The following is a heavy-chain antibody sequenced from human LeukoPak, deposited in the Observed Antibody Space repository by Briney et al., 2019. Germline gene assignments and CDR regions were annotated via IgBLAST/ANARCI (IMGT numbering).Heavy chain of an antibody. V-gene: IGHV3-74*01. CDR1: GFTFSSYW. CDR2: INSDGSIT. D-gene: IGHD4-23*01. J-gene: IGHJ4*02. Sequence: GGSLRLSCAASGFTFSSYWMHWVRQAPGKGLVWVSRINSDGSITSYADSVKGRFTISRDNAKNTLYLQVNSLRAEDTAVYYCARGSPVVNVGVTDYWGQGTLVTVSS. CDR3: ARGSPVVNVGVTDY.